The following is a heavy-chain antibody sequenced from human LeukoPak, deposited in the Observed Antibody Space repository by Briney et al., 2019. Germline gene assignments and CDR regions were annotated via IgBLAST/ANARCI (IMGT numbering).Heavy chain of an antibody. CDR3: ARDPPGDAFDI. V-gene: IGHV3-7*03. Sequence: GGSLRLSCAASGFTFSSYWMSWVRQAPGKGLEWVANIKQDGSEKYYVDFVKGRFTISRDNAKNSLYLQMNSLRAEDTAVYYCARDPPGDAFDIWGQGTMVTVSS. J-gene: IGHJ3*02. CDR1: GFTFSSYW. CDR2: IKQDGSEK.